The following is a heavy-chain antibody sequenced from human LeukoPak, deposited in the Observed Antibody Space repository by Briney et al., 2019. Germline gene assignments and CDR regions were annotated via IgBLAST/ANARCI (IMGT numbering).Heavy chain of an antibody. CDR3: ARDNSIADRGWWFDP. CDR1: GYIFTNHY. V-gene: IGHV1-46*01. D-gene: IGHD4-23*01. CDR2: INPSGSST. Sequence: GASVKVSCKASGYIFTNHYMHWVRQAPGQGLEWMGIINPSGSSTLYAEKFRGRIIMTRDMSTATDYMELSSLRSEDTAVYYCARDNSIADRGWWFDPWGQGTLVTVSS. J-gene: IGHJ5*02.